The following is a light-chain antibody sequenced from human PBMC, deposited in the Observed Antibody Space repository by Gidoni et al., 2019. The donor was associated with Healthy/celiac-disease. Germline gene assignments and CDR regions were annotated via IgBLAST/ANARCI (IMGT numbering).Light chain of an antibody. CDR3: QQYGSSRX. J-gene: IGKJ1*01. CDR1: QSVSNSY. V-gene: IGKV3-20*01. CDR2: GAS. Sequence: EIVLTQSPGTLSLSPGERATLSCRASQSVSNSYLAWYQQKPGQAPRLLIYGASSRATGIPDRFSGSGSGTDFTLTISRLEPEDFAVYYCQQYGSSRXFXQGTKVEIK.